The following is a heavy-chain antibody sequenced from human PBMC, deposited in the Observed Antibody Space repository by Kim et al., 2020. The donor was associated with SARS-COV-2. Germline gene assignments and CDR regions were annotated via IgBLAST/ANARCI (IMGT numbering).Heavy chain of an antibody. Sequence: SETLSLTCAVYGGSFSGYYWSWIRQPPGKGLEWIGEINHSGSTNYNPSLKSRVTISVDTSKNQFSLKLSSVTAADTAVYYCARSASIAARSRVDYWGQGTLVTVSS. CDR3: ARSASIAARSRVDY. D-gene: IGHD6-6*01. CDR2: INHSGST. V-gene: IGHV4-34*01. J-gene: IGHJ4*02. CDR1: GGSFSGYY.